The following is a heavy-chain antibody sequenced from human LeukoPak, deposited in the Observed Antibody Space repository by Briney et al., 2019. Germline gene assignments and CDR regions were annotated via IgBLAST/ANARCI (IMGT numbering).Heavy chain of an antibody. Sequence: PAGSLRLSCSASGFTFSSYAMHWVRQAPGKGLEYVSAISSNGGSTYYAVSVEGRFTISRDNSKNTLYLQMSSLRVEDTAVYYCVKDRGYCSSTSCSFDYWGQGTLVTVSS. J-gene: IGHJ4*02. CDR2: ISSNGGST. CDR1: GFTFSSYA. V-gene: IGHV3-64D*09. CDR3: VKDRGYCSSTSCSFDY. D-gene: IGHD2-2*01.